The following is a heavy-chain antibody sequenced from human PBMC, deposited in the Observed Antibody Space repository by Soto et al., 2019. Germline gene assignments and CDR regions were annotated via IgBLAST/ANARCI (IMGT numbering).Heavy chain of an antibody. CDR1: GFTFTSSA. V-gene: IGHV1-58*02. D-gene: IGHD3-22*01. CDR2: IVVGSGNT. CDR3: AAAMYYYDSSGYLAWYFDY. Sequence: QMQLVQSGPEVKKPGTSVKVSCKASGFTFTSSAMQWVRQARGQRLEWIGWIVVGSGNTNYAQKXXERVTITRDMXXSXAXXELSSLRSEDTAVYYCAAAMYYYDSSGYLAWYFDYWGQGTLVTVSS. J-gene: IGHJ4*02.